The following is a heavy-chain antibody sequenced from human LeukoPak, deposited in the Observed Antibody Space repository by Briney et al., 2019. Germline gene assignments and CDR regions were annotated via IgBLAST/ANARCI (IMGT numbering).Heavy chain of an antibody. CDR1: GFTFSNYA. J-gene: IGHJ6*03. CDR3: ARGVGATPYYYYYMDV. V-gene: IGHV3-23*01. CDR2: ISLTGSRT. Sequence: AGGSLRLSCAASGFTFSNYAMSWVRQAPGKGLEWVSSISLTGSRTYYAASVKGRFTISRDNSKNSLYLQMNSLRAEDTAVYYCARGVGATPYYYYYMDVWGKGTTVTVSS. D-gene: IGHD1-26*01.